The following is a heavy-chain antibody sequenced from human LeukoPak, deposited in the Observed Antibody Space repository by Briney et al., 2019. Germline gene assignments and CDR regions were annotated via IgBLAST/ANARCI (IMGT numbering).Heavy chain of an antibody. CDR3: ARSGYSYGKNDLDY. V-gene: IGHV1-18*01. CDR1: GYTFTSFG. J-gene: IGHJ4*02. D-gene: IGHD5-18*01. Sequence: ASVKVSCKASGYTFTSFGLSWVRRDPGQGLEWMGWISAYNGNTNYAQKFQGRVTMTTDTSTSTAYMELRSLRSDDTAVYYCARSGYSYGKNDLDYWGQGTLVTVSS. CDR2: ISAYNGNT.